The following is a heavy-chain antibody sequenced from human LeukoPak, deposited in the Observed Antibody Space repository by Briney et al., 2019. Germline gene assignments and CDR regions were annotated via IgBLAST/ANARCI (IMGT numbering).Heavy chain of an antibody. CDR1: GFTFSSYS. V-gene: IGHV3-21*01. Sequence: GGSLRLSCAASGFTFSSYSMNWVRQAPGKGLEWVSSISSSSSYIYYADSVKGRFTISRDNAKNSLYLQMNSLRAEDTAVYHCARARGPQVFDYWGQGTLVTVSS. CDR2: ISSSSSYI. J-gene: IGHJ4*02. CDR3: ARARGPQVFDY.